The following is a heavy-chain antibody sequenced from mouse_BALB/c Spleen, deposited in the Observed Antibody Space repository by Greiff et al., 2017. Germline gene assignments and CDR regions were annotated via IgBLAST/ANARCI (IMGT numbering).Heavy chain of an antibody. D-gene: IGHD1-1*01. CDR3: NGVYGSSYYFDY. V-gene: IGHV14-4*02. CDR1: GFNIKDYY. J-gene: IGHJ2*01. Sequence: EVQLQQSGAELVRSGASVKLSCTASGFNIKDYYMHWVKQRPEQGLEWIGWIDPENGDTEYAPKFQGKATMTADTSSNTAYLQLSSLTSEDTAVYYCNGVYGSSYYFDYWGQGTTLTVSS. CDR2: IDPENGDT.